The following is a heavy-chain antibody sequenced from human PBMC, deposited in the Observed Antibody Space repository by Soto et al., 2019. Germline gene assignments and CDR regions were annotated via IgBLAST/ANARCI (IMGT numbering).Heavy chain of an antibody. V-gene: IGHV2-5*02. CDR3: AHLTYYYDSSGYYSRAEYFQH. J-gene: IGHJ1*01. Sequence: QITLKESGPTLVKPTQTLTLTCTFSGFSLSTSGVGVGWIRQPPGKALEWLALIYWDDDKRYSPSLKSRLTTTKDPSKNQVVLTMTNMDPVDTATYYCAHLTYYYDSSGYYSRAEYFQHWGQGTLVTVSS. D-gene: IGHD3-22*01. CDR1: GFSLSTSGVG. CDR2: IYWDDDK.